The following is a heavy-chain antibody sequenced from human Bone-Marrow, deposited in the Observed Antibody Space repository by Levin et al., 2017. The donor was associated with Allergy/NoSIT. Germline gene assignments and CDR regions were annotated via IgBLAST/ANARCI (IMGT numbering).Heavy chain of an antibody. CDR1: GFTFDDYA. V-gene: IGHV3-9*01. D-gene: IGHD6-6*01. CDR2: ISWNSGSI. Sequence: GGSLRLSCAASGFTFDDYAMHWVRQAPGKGLEWVSGISWNSGSIGYADSVKGRFTISRDNAKNSLYLQMNSLRAEDTALYYCAKDRYSPLSSSSTGVFDYWGQGTLVTVSS. CDR3: AKDRYSPLSSSSTGVFDY. J-gene: IGHJ4*02.